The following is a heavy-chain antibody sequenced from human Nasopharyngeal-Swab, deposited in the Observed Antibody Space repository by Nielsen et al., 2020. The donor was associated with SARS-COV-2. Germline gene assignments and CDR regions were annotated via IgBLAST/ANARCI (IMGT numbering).Heavy chain of an antibody. D-gene: IGHD6-13*01. V-gene: IGHV3-53*01. Sequence: WIRQPPGKGPEWVSVIYSGGSTYSADSMKGRVTISRDNSKNTLYLQMNSLRAEDTAVYYCARRPGDIAAAGDAFDIWGQGTMVTVSS. CDR3: ARRPGDIAAAGDAFDI. CDR2: IYSGGST. J-gene: IGHJ3*02.